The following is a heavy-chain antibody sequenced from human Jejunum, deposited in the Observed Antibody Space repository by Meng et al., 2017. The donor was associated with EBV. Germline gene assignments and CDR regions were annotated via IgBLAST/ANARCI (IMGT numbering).Heavy chain of an antibody. CDR3: TREWGADY. CDR2: ISNDGNNK. V-gene: IGHV3-30-3*01. D-gene: IGHD3-16*01. CDR1: GFTVSGNA. Sequence: QGQLVESGGGVVRPGRSRRLSCAASGFTVSGNAMQWVRQAPGKGLKWVAIISNDGNNKYYADSVKGRFTISRDNSKNTLYLQMNSLRVDDTALYYCTREWGADYWGQGTLVTVSS. J-gene: IGHJ4*02.